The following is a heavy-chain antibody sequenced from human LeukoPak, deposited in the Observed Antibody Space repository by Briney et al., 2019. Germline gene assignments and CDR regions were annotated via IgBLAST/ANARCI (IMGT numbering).Heavy chain of an antibody. Sequence: SETLSLTCTVSGGSISSSSYYWGWIRQPPGKGLEWIGSIYYSGSTYYNPSLKSRVTISVDTSKNQFSLKLSSVTAADTAVYYCARDYYDSGGHDAFDIWGQGTMVTVSS. D-gene: IGHD3-22*01. CDR3: ARDYYDSGGHDAFDI. CDR1: GGSISSSSYY. J-gene: IGHJ3*02. V-gene: IGHV4-39*02. CDR2: IYYSGST.